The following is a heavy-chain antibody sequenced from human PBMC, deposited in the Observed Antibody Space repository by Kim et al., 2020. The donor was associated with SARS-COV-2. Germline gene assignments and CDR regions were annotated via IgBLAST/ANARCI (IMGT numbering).Heavy chain of an antibody. CDR2: IWYDGSNK. Sequence: GGSLRLSCAASGFTFSSYGMHWVRQAPGKGLEWVAVIWYDGSNKYYADSVKGRFTISRDNSKNTLYLQMNSLRAEDTAVYYCAKDQELRYFDWLLYKVENYYYYGMDVWGQGTTVTVSS. D-gene: IGHD3-9*01. V-gene: IGHV3-33*06. J-gene: IGHJ6*02. CDR1: GFTFSSYG. CDR3: AKDQELRYFDWLLYKVENYYYYGMDV.